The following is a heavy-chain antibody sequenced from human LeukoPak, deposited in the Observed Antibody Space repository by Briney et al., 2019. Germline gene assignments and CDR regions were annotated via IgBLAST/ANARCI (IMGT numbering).Heavy chain of an antibody. J-gene: IGHJ2*01. V-gene: IGHV1-69*05. Sequence: SVKVSCKASGGTFSFYAINWVRQAPGQGLEWMGGIIPKFGSTNYAQKFHDRLSITTDDSTSTAYMELSSLRSEDTAVYYCARSQSAVDWYFDLWGRGTLVTVSS. CDR1: GGTFSFYA. CDR3: ARSQSAVDWYFDL. CDR2: IIPKFGST.